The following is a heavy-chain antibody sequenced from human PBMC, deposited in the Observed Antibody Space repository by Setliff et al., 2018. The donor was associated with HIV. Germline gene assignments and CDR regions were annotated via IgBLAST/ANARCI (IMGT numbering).Heavy chain of an antibody. CDR2: ISSSGST. CDR1: GDSISSYS. CDR3: ARRIDDSGSFPDKNWFDT. J-gene: IGHJ5*02. V-gene: IGHV4-4*09. Sequence: PSETLSLTCTVSGDSISSYSWNWIRQSPGGGLEWIGFISSSGSTKYNPSLQSRVTMSIDTSKNQFSLRLTSVTAADTAVYYCARRIDDSGSFPDKNWFDTWGQGSLVTVSS. D-gene: IGHD3-10*01.